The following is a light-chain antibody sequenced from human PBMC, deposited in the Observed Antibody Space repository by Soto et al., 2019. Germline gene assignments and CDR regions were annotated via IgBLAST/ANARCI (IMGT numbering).Light chain of an antibody. V-gene: IGKV1-5*01. Sequence: DIQITPSPSTLSPSVGDTVTLTCWASQSINRWLAWYQQRPGKAPKLLIKDASILQSGVPSRFSGSGSGTEFTLTISSLQPDDFATYYCQHYNSYSEAFGQGTKVDNK. CDR3: QHYNSYSEA. CDR2: DAS. J-gene: IGKJ1*01. CDR1: QSINRW.